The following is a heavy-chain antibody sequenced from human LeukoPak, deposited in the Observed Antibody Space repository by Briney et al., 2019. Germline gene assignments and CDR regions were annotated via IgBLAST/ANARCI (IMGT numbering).Heavy chain of an antibody. CDR3: ARVNTAMLGALDY. CDR2: ISYDGSNK. CDR1: GFTFSSYA. J-gene: IGHJ4*02. Sequence: PGGSLRLSCAASGFTFSSYAMHWVRQAPGKGLEWVAVISYDGSNKYYADSVKGRFTISRDNSKNTLYLQMNSLRAEDTAVYYCARVNTAMLGALDYWGQGTLVTVSS. V-gene: IGHV3-30-3*01. D-gene: IGHD5-18*01.